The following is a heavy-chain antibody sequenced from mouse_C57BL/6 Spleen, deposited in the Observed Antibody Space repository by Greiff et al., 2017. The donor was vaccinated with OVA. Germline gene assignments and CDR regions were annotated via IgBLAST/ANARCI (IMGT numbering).Heavy chain of an antibody. Sequence: EVQGVESGGGLVKPGGSLKLSCAASGFTFSSYTMSWVRQTPEKRLEWVATISGGGGNTYYPDSVKGRFTISRDNAKNTLYLQMSSLRSEDTALYYCARHYYGSRGAMDYWGQGTSVTVSS. J-gene: IGHJ4*01. CDR3: ARHYYGSRGAMDY. D-gene: IGHD1-1*01. V-gene: IGHV5-9*01. CDR2: ISGGGGNT. CDR1: GFTFSSYT.